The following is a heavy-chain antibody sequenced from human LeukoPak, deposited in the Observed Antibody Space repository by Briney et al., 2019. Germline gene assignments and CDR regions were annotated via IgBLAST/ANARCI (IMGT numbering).Heavy chain of an antibody. Sequence: GGSLRLSCAASGFTFSSYNMNGVRHTPGKGLEGVSSVSSSSSYIYYADSVKGRFTISRDNAKNSLYLQMNSLRAEDTAVYYCARDFSVAAADNFDYWGQGTLVTVSS. CDR1: GFTFSSYN. D-gene: IGHD6-13*01. V-gene: IGHV3-21*01. J-gene: IGHJ4*02. CDR2: VSSSSSYI. CDR3: ARDFSVAAADNFDY.